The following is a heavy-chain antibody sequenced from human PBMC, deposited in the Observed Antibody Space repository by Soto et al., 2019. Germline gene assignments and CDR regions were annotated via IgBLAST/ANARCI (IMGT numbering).Heavy chain of an antibody. CDR2: IYYSGST. CDR3: ARRWRGSLNWYFDL. D-gene: IGHD3-3*01. V-gene: IGHV4-34*01. Sequence: SETLSLTCAVNGGSFSGYYWSWIGQPPGKGLEWIGSIYYSGSTYYNPSLKSRVTISVDTSKNQFSLKLSSVTAADTAVYYCARRWRGSLNWYFDLWGRGTLVTVSS. J-gene: IGHJ2*01. CDR1: GGSFSGYY.